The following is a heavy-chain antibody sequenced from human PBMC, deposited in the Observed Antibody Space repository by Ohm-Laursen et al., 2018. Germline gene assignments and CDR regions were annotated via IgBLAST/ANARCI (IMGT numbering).Heavy chain of an antibody. CDR2: IKPNSGGT. D-gene: IGHD4/OR15-4a*01. CDR3: ARGLTRSAFDI. J-gene: IGHJ3*02. CDR1: GYTFTAYY. V-gene: IGHV1-2*02. Sequence: VKVSCKASGYTFTAYYMHWVRQAPGQGLEWMGWIKPNSGGTNYARKFQGRVTMTRDTSISTDYMEVSSLTSDDTAVYYCARGLTRSAFDIWGQGTMVTVSS.